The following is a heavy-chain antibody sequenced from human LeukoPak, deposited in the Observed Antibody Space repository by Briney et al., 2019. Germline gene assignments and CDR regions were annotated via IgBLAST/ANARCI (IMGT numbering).Heavy chain of an antibody. CDR2: INPNSCGT. CDR3: GRVGQRRVEYFQH. Sequence: ASVKVSCKASGYTFTGYYMHWVRQAPGQGLEWMGWINPNSCGTNYAQKFQGRVTITRDTSISTAYTALGRLRSGDTGVNFCGRVGQRRVEYFQHWGQGTLVTVSS. V-gene: IGHV1-2*02. CDR1: GYTFTGYY. D-gene: IGHD3-16*01. J-gene: IGHJ1*01.